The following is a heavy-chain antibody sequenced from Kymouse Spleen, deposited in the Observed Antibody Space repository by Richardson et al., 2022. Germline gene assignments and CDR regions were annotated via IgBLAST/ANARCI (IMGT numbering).Heavy chain of an antibody. V-gene: IGHV4-59*01. J-gene: IGHJ6*02. CDR3: ARDNWNHYYYYGMDV. Sequence: QVQLQESGPGLVKPSETLSLTCTVSGGSISSYYWSWIRQPPGKGLEWIGYIYYSGSTNYNPSLKSRVTISVDTSKNQFSLKLSSVTAADTAVYYCARDNWNHYYYYGMDVWGQGTTVTVSS. CDR1: GGSISSYY. D-gene: IGHD1-20*01,IGHD1-7*01. CDR2: IYYSGST.